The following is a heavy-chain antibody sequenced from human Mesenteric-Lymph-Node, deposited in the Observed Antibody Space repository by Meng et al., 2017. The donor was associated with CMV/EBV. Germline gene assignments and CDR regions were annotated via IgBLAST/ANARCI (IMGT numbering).Heavy chain of an antibody. CDR1: VLIFINYG. CDR2: VSGSGDSA. D-gene: IGHD3-22*01. V-gene: IGHV3-23*01. J-gene: IGHJ4*02. Sequence: SVLIFINYGMSWVRHTPRKGLELVTAVSGSGDSAYYDDSVNGRFTISSDNSKNTLYLQMNSLRAEDTAIFYCARHHYYDSSGYFECWGQGTLVTVSS. CDR3: ARHHYYDSSGYFEC.